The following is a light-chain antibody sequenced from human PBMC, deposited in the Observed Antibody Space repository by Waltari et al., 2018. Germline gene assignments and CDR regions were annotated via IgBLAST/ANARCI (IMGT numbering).Light chain of an antibody. V-gene: IGLV6-57*03. J-gene: IGLJ3*02. CDR2: DNN. CDR1: SGRVTGNS. CDR3: QSYDNNIWL. Sequence: NFMLTQSHSVSESPGRTVTISCTRSSGRVTGNSMQWYQQRPGSAPTPVMYDNNQRPSGVPDRFSGSIDRSSDSAALTISGLKTEDEADYYCQSYDNNIWLFGGGTKVTVL.